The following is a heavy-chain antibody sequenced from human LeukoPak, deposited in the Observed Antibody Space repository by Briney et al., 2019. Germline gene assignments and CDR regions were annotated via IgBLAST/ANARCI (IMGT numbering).Heavy chain of an antibody. D-gene: IGHD3-16*01. V-gene: IGHV3-21*01. CDR2: ISSSSSYI. CDR3: TRGFWGWEVDY. J-gene: IGHJ4*02. Sequence: GGSLRLSCAASGFTFSSYSMNWVRQAPGKGLEWVSSISSSSSYIYYADSVKGRFTISRDNAKNTLYLQMNSLRAEDTAVYYCTRGFWGWEVDYWGQGTLATVSS. CDR1: GFTFSSYS.